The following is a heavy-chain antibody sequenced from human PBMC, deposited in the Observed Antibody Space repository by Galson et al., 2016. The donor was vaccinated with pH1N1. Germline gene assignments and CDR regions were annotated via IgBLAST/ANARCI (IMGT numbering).Heavy chain of an antibody. CDR3: ARGRRDSAYSWNLPLDY. CDR2: IYPNTSDT. J-gene: IGHJ4*02. Sequence: QSGAEVKKTGESLKISCSGAGYRFSTYWIGWVRQMPGQGREWMAIIYPNTSDTKYNPSFEGQVTISADRSIRTAYLQWSSLKASDTAIYYCARGRRDSAYSWNLPLDYWGQGTLVTVSS. V-gene: IGHV5-51*03. CDR1: GYRFSTYW. D-gene: IGHD1-20*01.